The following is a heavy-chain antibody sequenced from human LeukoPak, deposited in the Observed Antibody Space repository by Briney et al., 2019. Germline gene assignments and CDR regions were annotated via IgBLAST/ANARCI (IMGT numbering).Heavy chain of an antibody. V-gene: IGHV4-39*01. Sequence: PSETLSLTCTVSGGSISSSSYYWGWIRQPPGKGLEWIGSIYYSGSTYYNPSLKSRVTISVDTSKNQFPLKLSSATAADTAVYYCAVPWRDGYFFDYWGQGTLVTVSS. CDR3: AVPWRDGYFFDY. J-gene: IGHJ4*02. CDR2: IYYSGST. D-gene: IGHD5-24*01. CDR1: GGSISSSSYY.